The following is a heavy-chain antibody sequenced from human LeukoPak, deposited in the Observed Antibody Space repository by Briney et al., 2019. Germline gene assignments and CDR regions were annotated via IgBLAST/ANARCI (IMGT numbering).Heavy chain of an antibody. CDR3: ARSRGPGSHYFDP. CDR1: GFTLSTYA. CDR2: LSDDT. V-gene: IGHV3-23*01. D-gene: IGHD3-10*01. J-gene: IGHJ5*02. Sequence: PGGSLRLSCAASGFTLSTYALSWVRQAPGKGLEWVSTLSDDTYYADSVNGRFTISGDDSKLYLQMNSLTDEDTALYFCARSRGPGSHYFDPWGQGTLITVSS.